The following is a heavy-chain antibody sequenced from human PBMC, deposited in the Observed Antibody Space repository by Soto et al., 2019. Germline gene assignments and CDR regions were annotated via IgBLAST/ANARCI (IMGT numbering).Heavy chain of an antibody. CDR3: SRFTIFGVVILDY. CDR2: ISAYNGHT. CDR1: GYTFSTYG. D-gene: IGHD3-3*01. J-gene: IGHJ4*02. V-gene: IGHV1-18*01. Sequence: QVQLVQSGAEVKKPGASVKVSCKASGYTFSTYGISWVRQAPGQGLEWMGWISAYNGHTNYAQKLQDRVTMTTDTSTNTAYMELRSLRSDDTAVYYFSRFTIFGVVILDYWGQGTLVTDSS.